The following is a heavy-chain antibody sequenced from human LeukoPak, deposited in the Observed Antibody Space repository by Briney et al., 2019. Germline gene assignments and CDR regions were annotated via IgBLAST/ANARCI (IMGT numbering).Heavy chain of an antibody. D-gene: IGHD3-22*01. CDR2: TRDKARGYTT. CDR3: ARDGAEGDNSAFDM. J-gene: IGHJ3*02. Sequence: GGSLRLSCAASGVTLSDHHMDWVRQAPGKGLEWVGRTRDKARGYTTEYAASVKGRFTISGDDSKTLVYLQMNSLRTEDTAVYFCARDGAEGDNSAFDMWGQGTVVTVSS. CDR1: GVTLSDHH. V-gene: IGHV3-72*01.